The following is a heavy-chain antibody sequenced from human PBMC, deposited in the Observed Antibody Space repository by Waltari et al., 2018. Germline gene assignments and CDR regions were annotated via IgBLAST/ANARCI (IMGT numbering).Heavy chain of an antibody. Sequence: EVQLVESGGGLVQPGRSLRLSCVGSGFSFADRAMHWVRQVPGKGMEGVSGINWNSGNIGYADSVKGRFTISRDNAKNSLYLQINSVRTEDTAVYYCASDAFGNSIGGVFDYWGQGTLVNVSS. J-gene: IGHJ4*02. CDR3: ASDAFGNSIGGVFDY. V-gene: IGHV3-9*01. CDR2: INWNSGNI. D-gene: IGHD3-3*01. CDR1: GFSFADRA.